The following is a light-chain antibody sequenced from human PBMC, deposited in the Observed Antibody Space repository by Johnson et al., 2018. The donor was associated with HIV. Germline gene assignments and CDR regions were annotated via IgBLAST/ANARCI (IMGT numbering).Light chain of an antibody. CDR3: ATWDSSLSAPRV. J-gene: IGLJ1*01. V-gene: IGLV1-51*02. Sequence: QPVLTQPPSVSAAPGQKVTISCSGSSSNIGNNYVSWYQQLPGTAPKLLIFKNNERPSGIPDRFSGYKSGTSATLDITGLQTGDEADYYFATWDSSLSAPRVFGTGTKVTVL. CDR2: KNN. CDR1: SSNIGNNY.